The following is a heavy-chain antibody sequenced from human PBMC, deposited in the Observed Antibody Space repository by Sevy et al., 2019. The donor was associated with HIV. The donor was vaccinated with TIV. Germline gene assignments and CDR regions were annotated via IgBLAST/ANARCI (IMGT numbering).Heavy chain of an antibody. CDR1: GFSFRNFG. Sequence: GGSLRLSCAASGFSFRNFGVHWVRQAPGKGLEWLALISFDGDTKYYGDSVKGRFTISRDNSKNTLYLQMNSLRVEDTSVYYCAKRGGHDTSGYVSYYYYGMDVWGQGTTVTVSS. CDR3: AKRGGHDTSGYVSYYYYGMDV. J-gene: IGHJ6*02. CDR2: ISFDGDTK. D-gene: IGHD3-22*01. V-gene: IGHV3-30*18.